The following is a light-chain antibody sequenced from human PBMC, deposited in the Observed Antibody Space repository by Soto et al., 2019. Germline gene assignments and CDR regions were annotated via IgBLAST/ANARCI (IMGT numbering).Light chain of an antibody. V-gene: IGKV3-20*01. CDR3: QQYSSSPHT. CDR2: GAS. J-gene: IGKJ2*01. Sequence: EIVLTQSPGTLSLSPGERATLSCRASQSVSSSYLAWYQHKPGQAPRLLIYGASSRATGIPDRFSGSGSGTDFTLTIIRLEPEDIAVYYCQQYSSSPHTFGQGTKLEIK. CDR1: QSVSSSY.